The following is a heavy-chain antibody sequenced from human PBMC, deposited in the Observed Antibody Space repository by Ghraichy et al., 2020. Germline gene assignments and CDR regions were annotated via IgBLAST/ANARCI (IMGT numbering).Heavy chain of an antibody. J-gene: IGHJ5*02. CDR3: AREMEMVVPAAILRWFDP. CDR1: GFTVSSNY. D-gene: IGHD2-2*02. CDR2: IYSGGST. Sequence: GGSLRLSCAASGFTVSSNYMSWVRQAPGKGLEWVSVIYSGGSTYYADSVKGRFTISRDNSKNTLYLQMISLRAEDTAVYYCAREMEMVVPAAILRWFDPWGQGTLVTVSS. V-gene: IGHV3-53*01.